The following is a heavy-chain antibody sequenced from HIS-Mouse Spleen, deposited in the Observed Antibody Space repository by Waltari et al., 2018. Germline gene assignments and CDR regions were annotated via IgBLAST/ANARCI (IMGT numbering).Heavy chain of an antibody. Sequence: QVQLQESGPGLVKPSETLSLTCTVPVYSISSGYYWGWIRLPPGKGLEWIGSIYHSGSTYYNPSLKSRVTISVDTSKNQFSLKLSSVTAADTAVYYCARDPGYSSSSNAFDIWGQGTMVTVSS. CDR1: VYSISSGYY. CDR3: ARDPGYSSSSNAFDI. V-gene: IGHV4-38-2*02. D-gene: IGHD6-6*01. J-gene: IGHJ3*02. CDR2: IYHSGST.